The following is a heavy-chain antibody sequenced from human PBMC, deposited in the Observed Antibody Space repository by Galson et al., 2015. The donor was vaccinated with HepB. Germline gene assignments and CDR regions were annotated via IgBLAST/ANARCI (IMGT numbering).Heavy chain of an antibody. CDR2: IKEDGSDK. Sequence: SLRLSCAAFGFTFGNYWMNWVRQAPGRGLEWVASIKEDGSDKYYVASVKGRFTISRDNAANSLSLQMSSLRADDTAVYFCARSNSSSWYGGFDYWGLGTLVSVSS. CDR3: ARSNSSSWYGGFDY. D-gene: IGHD6-13*01. V-gene: IGHV3-7*03. J-gene: IGHJ4*02. CDR1: GFTFGNYW.